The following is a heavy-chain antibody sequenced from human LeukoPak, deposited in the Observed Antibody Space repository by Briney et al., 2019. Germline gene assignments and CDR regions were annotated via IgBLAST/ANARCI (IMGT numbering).Heavy chain of an antibody. V-gene: IGHV3-23*01. CDR1: GFTFSIYA. CDR3: TKLGGHCSITTCWYFDS. J-gene: IGHJ4*02. CDR2: FHDRGGYT. D-gene: IGHD2-2*01. Sequence: GGSLRLSCAASGFTFSIYAMAWVRQAPGKGLEWVSIFHDRGGYTYYADPVRGRFTISRDNSRNTLYLQMDSLRVEDTAKYYCTKLGGHCSITTCWYFDSWGQGTLVTVSS.